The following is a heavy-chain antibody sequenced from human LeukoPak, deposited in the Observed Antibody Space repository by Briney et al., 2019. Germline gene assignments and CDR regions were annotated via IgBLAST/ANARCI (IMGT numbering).Heavy chain of an antibody. Sequence: ASVEVSCKASGYTFTGYYMHWVRQAPGQGLEWMGWINPNSGGTNYEQKFQGRVTMTRDTSISTAYMELSRLRSDDTAVYYCARNYDFWRRASWFDPWGQGTLVTLFS. CDR1: GYTFTGYY. D-gene: IGHD3-3*01. CDR2: INPNSGGT. CDR3: ARNYDFWRRASWFDP. V-gene: IGHV1-2*02. J-gene: IGHJ5*02.